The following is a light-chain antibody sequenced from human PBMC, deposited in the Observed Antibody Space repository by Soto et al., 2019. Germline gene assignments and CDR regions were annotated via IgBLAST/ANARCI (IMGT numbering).Light chain of an antibody. CDR2: EVT. Sequence: QSALTQPPSASGSPGQSVTISCTGTGSDVGNYNYVSWYQQHPGKAPKLMIYEVTKRTSGVPDRFSGSKSGNTASLTVSGLQAEDEAEYYCTSYAAGKNVVFGGGTKLTV. V-gene: IGLV2-8*01. CDR1: GSDVGNYNY. J-gene: IGLJ2*01. CDR3: TSYAAGKNVV.